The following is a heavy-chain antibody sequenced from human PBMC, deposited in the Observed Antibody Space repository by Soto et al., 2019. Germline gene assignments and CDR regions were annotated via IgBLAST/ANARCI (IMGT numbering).Heavy chain of an antibody. CDR2: IIPILGIA. D-gene: IGHD2-15*01. Sequence: QVQLVQSGAEVKKPGSSVKVSCKASGGTFSSYTISWVRQAPGQGLEWMGRIIPILGIANYAQKFQGRVTITADKSTSTAYMELSSLRSEDTAVYYCARDRCSGGSCYSGYFGYWGQGTLVTVSS. V-gene: IGHV1-69*08. CDR3: ARDRCSGGSCYSGYFGY. J-gene: IGHJ4*02. CDR1: GGTFSSYT.